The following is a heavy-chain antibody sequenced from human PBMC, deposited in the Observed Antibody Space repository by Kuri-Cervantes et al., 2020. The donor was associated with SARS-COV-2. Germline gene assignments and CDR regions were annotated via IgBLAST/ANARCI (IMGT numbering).Heavy chain of an antibody. CDR3: ARGDVVVVGATSDYYGMDV. CDR1: GGSFSGYY. CDR2: INHSGST. D-gene: IGHD2-15*01. J-gene: IGHJ6*02. V-gene: IGHV4-34*01. Sequence: SETLSLTCAVYGGSFSGYYWSWIRQPPGRGLEWIGEINHSGSTNYNPSLESRVTMSVDTSRNQFSLKLSAVTAADTALYYCARGDVVVVGATSDYYGMDVWGQGTTVTVSS.